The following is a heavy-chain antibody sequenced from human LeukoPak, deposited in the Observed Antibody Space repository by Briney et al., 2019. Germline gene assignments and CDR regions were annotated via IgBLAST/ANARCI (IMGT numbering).Heavy chain of an antibody. Sequence: ASVKVSCKASGYTFTGYYMHWVRQAPGQGLEWMGWINPNSGGTNYARKFQGRVTMTRDTSISTAYMELSRLRSDDTAVYYCARDHDFWSGYSENWFDPWGQGTLVTVSS. V-gene: IGHV1-2*02. CDR2: INPNSGGT. D-gene: IGHD3-3*01. CDR1: GYTFTGYY. J-gene: IGHJ5*02. CDR3: ARDHDFWSGYSENWFDP.